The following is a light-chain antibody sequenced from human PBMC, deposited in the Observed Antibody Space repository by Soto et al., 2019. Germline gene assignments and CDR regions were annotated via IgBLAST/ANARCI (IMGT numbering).Light chain of an antibody. V-gene: IGLV2-14*01. Sequence: QSALTQPASVSGSPGQSITISCTGTSSDVGGYTYVSWYQQHPGKAPKLMIYDVSNRPSGVSNRFSGTKSGNTASLTISGLQAEDEADYYCSSDASTTRVFGGGTTLTVL. J-gene: IGLJ3*02. CDR1: SSDVGGYTY. CDR3: SSDASTTRV. CDR2: DVS.